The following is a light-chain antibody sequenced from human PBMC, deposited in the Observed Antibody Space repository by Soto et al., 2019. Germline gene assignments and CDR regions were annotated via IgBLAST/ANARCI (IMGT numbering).Light chain of an antibody. CDR2: GAS. CDR1: QGVGTY. V-gene: IGKV3-11*01. J-gene: IGKJ4*01. CDR3: QHRNNWLP. Sequence: EIVLTQSPATLSLSPGERAVLSCRASQGVGTYLAWYQQRRGQAPRLLIYGASNRATGIPARFSGSGSRTVFTLTIGTLEPEDVTVYFCQHRNNWLPFGGGTKVEI.